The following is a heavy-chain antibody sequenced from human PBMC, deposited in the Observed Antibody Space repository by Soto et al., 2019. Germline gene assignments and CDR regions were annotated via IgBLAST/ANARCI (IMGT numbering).Heavy chain of an antibody. CDR2: MHYTGFS. Sequence: SETLSLTCSFSGDSVTSHYLTWIRQSPEKGLEWIGYMHYTGFSHYNPSLKSRLTISVDRSKNQFTLQLSSVTAADTAVYYCARRYEGYCSSTSYLWFDPWGQGTLVTVSS. D-gene: IGHD2-2*01. CDR3: ARRYEGYCSSTSYLWFDP. J-gene: IGHJ5*02. V-gene: IGHV4-59*08. CDR1: GDSVTSHY.